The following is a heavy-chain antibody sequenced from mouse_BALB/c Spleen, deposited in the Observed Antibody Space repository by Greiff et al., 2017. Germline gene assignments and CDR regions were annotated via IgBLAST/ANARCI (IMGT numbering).Heavy chain of an antibody. D-gene: IGHD2-14*01. V-gene: IGHV14-3*02. CDR1: GFNIKDTY. CDR2: IDPANGNT. J-gene: IGHJ1*01. CDR3: ARGYYRYDGYWYFDV. Sequence: EVKLEESGAELVKPGASVKLSCTASGFNIKDTYMHWVKQRPEQGLEWIGRIDPANGNTKYDPKFQGKATITADTSSNTAYLQLSSLTSEDTAVYYCARGYYRYDGYWYFDVWGAGTTVTVSS.